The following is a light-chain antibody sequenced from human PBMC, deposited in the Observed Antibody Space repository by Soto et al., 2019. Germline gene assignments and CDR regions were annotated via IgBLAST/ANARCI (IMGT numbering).Light chain of an antibody. CDR1: QNINNY. CDR2: DAS. CDR3: QQYENLPT. J-gene: IGKJ5*01. Sequence: DIQMTQSPSSLSASLGDRVTITCQASQNINNYLNWYQQKPGRAPKLLIYDASNLDAGVPSRFRGSGYGTDFTFTISRLQPEDIATYYCQQYENLPTCGQGTGLEIK. V-gene: IGKV1-33*01.